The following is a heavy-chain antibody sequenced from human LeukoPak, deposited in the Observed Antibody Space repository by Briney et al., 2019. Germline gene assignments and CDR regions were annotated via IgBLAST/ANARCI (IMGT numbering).Heavy chain of an antibody. D-gene: IGHD1-14*01. CDR1: GGTFSSYA. J-gene: IGHJ3*02. Sequence: PAASVKVSCKASGGTFSSYAISWVRQAPGQGLEWMGRIIPILGIANYAQKFQGRVTITADKSTSTAYMELSSLRSEDTAVYYCARREPTDAFDIWGQGTMVTVSS. CDR2: IIPILGIA. V-gene: IGHV1-69*04. CDR3: ARREPTDAFDI.